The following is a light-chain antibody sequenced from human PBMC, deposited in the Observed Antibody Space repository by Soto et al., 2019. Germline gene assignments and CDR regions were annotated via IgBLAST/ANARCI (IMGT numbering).Light chain of an antibody. Sequence: QSALTQPRSVSGSPGQSVTISCTGTSSDLGVYNYVSWYQHHPGKAPKLIIYDVYKRPSGVPDRFSASKSDNTASLTISGLQAEDEADYYCCSYTGTYTWVFGGRTKVTAL. CDR1: SSDLGVYNY. CDR2: DVY. J-gene: IGLJ3*02. CDR3: CSYTGTYTWV. V-gene: IGLV2-11*01.